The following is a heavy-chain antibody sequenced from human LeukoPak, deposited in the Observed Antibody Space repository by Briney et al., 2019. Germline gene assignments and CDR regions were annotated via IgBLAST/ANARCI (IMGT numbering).Heavy chain of an antibody. CDR3: ASANDYDFWSGYYRD. CDR2: INHSGST. CDR1: GGSISSSSYY. J-gene: IGHJ4*02. Sequence: SETPSLTCTVSGGSISSSSYYWGWIRQPPGKGLEWIGEINHSGSTNYNPSLKSRVTISVDTSKNQFSLKLSSVTAADTAVYYCASANDYDFWSGYYRDWGQGTLVTVSS. V-gene: IGHV4-39*07. D-gene: IGHD3-3*01.